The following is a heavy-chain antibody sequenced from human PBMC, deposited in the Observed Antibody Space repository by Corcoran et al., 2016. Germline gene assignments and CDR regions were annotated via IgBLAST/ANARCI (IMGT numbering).Heavy chain of an antibody. CDR3: ARPTSFSTTTCYFDY. CDR1: GYSFNSYW. Sequence: EVQLVQSGEAVKTPGESLKISCKGSGYSFNSYWIGWVRQMPGKGLEWMGIIYPGDSDTRYSPSFPGQVTNSADKSISTSYLQWSSMKASDTAMYYCARPTSFSTTTCYFDYGGQCTLVTGSS. D-gene: IGHD2-2*01. J-gene: IGHJ4*02. CDR2: IYPGDSDT. V-gene: IGHV5-51*01.